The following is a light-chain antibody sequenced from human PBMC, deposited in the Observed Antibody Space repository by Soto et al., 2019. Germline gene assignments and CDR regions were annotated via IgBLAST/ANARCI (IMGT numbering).Light chain of an antibody. J-gene: IGKJ2*01. CDR1: QSVRSSF. Sequence: EIVLTQSPGTLSLSPGERATLSCRASQSVRSSFLAWYQQKPGQAPRLLIYGASSRATGIPDRVSGSGSGTDFTLTISRLEPEDFAVYYCQQYGSSPNTFGQGTKLESK. V-gene: IGKV3-20*01. CDR3: QQYGSSPNT. CDR2: GAS.